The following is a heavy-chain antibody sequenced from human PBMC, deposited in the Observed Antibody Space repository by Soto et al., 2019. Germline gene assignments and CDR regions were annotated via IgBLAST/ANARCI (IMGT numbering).Heavy chain of an antibody. CDR1: GGSISSGGYY. D-gene: IGHD3-16*01. J-gene: IGHJ3*02. CDR3: ATGITDAFDI. Sequence: QVQLQESGPGLVKPSQTLSLTCTVSGGSISSGGYYWSWIRQHPGKGLEWIGYIYYSGSTYYNPSLKSRLTISVYTSKSPFSLKLSSVTAADTSVYYCATGITDAFDIWGQGAMVTVSS. V-gene: IGHV4-31*03. CDR2: IYYSGST.